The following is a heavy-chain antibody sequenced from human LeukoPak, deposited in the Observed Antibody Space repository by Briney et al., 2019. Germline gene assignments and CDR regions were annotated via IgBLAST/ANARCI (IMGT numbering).Heavy chain of an antibody. V-gene: IGHV4-34*01. CDR1: GGSFGGYY. J-gene: IGHJ4*02. CDR2: INHSGST. D-gene: IGHD3-10*01. CDR3: ARHMGGYYESNY. Sequence: SETLSLTCAVYGGSFGGYYWSWIRQPPGKGLEWIGEINHSGSTNYNPSLKSRVTISVDTSKNQFSLKLSSVTAADTAVYYCARHMGGYYESNYWGQGTLVTVSS.